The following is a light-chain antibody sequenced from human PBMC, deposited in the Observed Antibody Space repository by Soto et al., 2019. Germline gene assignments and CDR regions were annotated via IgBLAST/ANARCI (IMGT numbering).Light chain of an antibody. Sequence: EIVLTQSPGTLSLSPGERATLSCTASQSISGSYLAWYQQKPGQAPRVVIYGVSRRATGIPDRFSGSGSGTDFTLTISRLEPEDFAVYYCQQYENSPLTFGGGTKVEVK. J-gene: IGKJ4*01. CDR1: QSISGSY. CDR3: QQYENSPLT. V-gene: IGKV3-20*01. CDR2: GVS.